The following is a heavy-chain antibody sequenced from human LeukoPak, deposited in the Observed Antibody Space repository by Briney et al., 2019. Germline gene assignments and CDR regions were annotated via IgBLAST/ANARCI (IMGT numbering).Heavy chain of an antibody. D-gene: IGHD3-22*01. Sequence: NRGESLKISCKGSGYIFTSYWISWVRQMPGKGLEWMGRIDPSDSYTNYSPSFQGHVTISADKSISTAYLQWSSLKASDTAMYYCASGQIGQIDYWGQGTLVTVSS. CDR1: GYIFTSYW. CDR3: ASGQIGQIDY. J-gene: IGHJ4*02. CDR2: IDPSDSYT. V-gene: IGHV5-10-1*01.